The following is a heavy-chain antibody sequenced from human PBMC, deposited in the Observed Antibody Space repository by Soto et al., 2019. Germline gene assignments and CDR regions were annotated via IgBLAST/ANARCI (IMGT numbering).Heavy chain of an antibody. CDR1: GYTFTGYY. D-gene: IGHD3-9*01. CDR2: INPNSGGT. J-gene: IGHJ4*02. CDR3: ARGHGLRYFDWLVDY. V-gene: IGHV1-2*04. Sequence: QVQLVQSGAEVKKPGASVKVSCKASGYTFTGYYMHWVRQAPGQGLEWMGWINPNSGGTNYAQKFQGWVTMTRDTSISTAYMELSRLISDDTAVYYCARGHGLRYFDWLVDYWGQGTLVTVSS.